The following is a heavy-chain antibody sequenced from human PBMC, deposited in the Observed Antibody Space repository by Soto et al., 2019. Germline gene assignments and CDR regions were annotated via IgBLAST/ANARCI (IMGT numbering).Heavy chain of an antibody. V-gene: IGHV3-15*07. CDR3: TVRGVTRGPYYYGMDV. J-gene: IGHJ6*02. CDR1: GFTVSNAG. Sequence: GGSLRLSCAASGFTVSNAGMNWVRQAPGKGLEWVGRIKSKTDGGTTDYAAPVKGRFTISRDDSKNTLYLQMNSLKTEDTAVYYCTVRGVTRGPYYYGMDVWGQGTTVTVSS. CDR2: IKSKTDGGTT. D-gene: IGHD3-10*01.